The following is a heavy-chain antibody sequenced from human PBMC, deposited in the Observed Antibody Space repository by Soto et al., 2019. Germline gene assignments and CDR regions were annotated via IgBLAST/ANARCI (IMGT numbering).Heavy chain of an antibody. CDR1: GFSLSTSGMG. J-gene: IGHJ5*01. CDR2: IFWNDYK. CDR3: AHRQVPHHSSPNWFDT. D-gene: IGHD3-22*01. Sequence: QITLKESGPTLVKPTQTLTLTCTFSGFSLSTSGMGVGWIRQPPGKALEWLALIFWNDYKHYSPSLKSRLTSTKDTSNNQLVLTMTSMDPVDTATYYCAHRQVPHHSSPNWFDTSGPGTLVTGSS. V-gene: IGHV2-5*01.